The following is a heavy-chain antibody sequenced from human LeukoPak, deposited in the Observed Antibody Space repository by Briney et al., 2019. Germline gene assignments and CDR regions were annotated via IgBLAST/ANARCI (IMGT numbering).Heavy chain of an antibody. CDR1: GGSISGYY. D-gene: IGHD3-22*01. J-gene: IGHJ4*02. CDR2: IYYSGST. CDR3: ARSKDYYDSSGYSYYFNY. V-gene: IGHV4-59*01. Sequence: SETLSLTCTVSGGSISGYYWSWIRQPPKKGLEWIGFIYYSGSTRYNSSLKSRVTISVDTSQNQISLKLSSVTAADTAVCYCARSKDYYDSSGYSYYFNYWGQGTLVTVSS.